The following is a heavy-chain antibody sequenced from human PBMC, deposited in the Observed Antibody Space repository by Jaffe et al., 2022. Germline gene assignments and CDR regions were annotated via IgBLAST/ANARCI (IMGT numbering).Heavy chain of an antibody. CDR3: TRDPRAYDYGDYGPPPGAFDI. CDR2: IRSKAYGGTT. Sequence: EVQLVESGGGLVQPGRSLRLSCTASGFTFGDYAMSWFRQAPGKGLEWVGFIRSKAYGGTTEYAASVKGRFTISRDDSKSIAYLQMNSLKTEDTAVYYCTRDPRAYDYGDYGPPPGAFDIWGQGTMVTVSS. V-gene: IGHV3-49*03. J-gene: IGHJ3*02. D-gene: IGHD4-17*01. CDR1: GFTFGDYA.